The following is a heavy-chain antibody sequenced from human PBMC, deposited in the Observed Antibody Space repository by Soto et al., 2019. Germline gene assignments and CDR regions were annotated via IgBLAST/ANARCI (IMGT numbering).Heavy chain of an antibody. Sequence: GGSLRLSCAASGFTFDDYTMHWVRQAPGKGLEWVSLISWDGGSTYYADSVKGRFTISRDNSKNSLYLQMNSLRTEDTALYYCAKDSFGVNDDAFDIWGQGTMVTVSS. CDR2: ISWDGGST. CDR3: AKDSFGVNDDAFDI. V-gene: IGHV3-43*01. J-gene: IGHJ3*02. CDR1: GFTFDDYT. D-gene: IGHD1-1*01.